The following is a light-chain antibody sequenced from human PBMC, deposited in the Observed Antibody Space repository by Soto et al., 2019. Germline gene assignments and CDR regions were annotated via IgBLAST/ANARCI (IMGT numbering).Light chain of an antibody. CDR3: QNYNRAPWT. CDR1: EDISNY. J-gene: IGKJ1*01. V-gene: IGKV1-27*01. CDR2: GAS. Sequence: DIQMTQSPSSLSASVGDRVTITCRAREDISNYLAWYQQRPWKVPKLLIYGASTLHSGVPSRFSGSGSGSDFTLTISSLQTEDVATYYCQNYNRAPWTFGQGTKVESK.